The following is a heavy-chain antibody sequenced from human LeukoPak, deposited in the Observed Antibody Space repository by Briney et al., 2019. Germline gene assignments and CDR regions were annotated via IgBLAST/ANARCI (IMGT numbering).Heavy chain of an antibody. CDR2: ISGSGGST. J-gene: IGHJ4*02. D-gene: IGHD3-10*01. Sequence: PSETLSLTCAVYGGSFSGYYWSWIRQPPGKGLEWVSAISGSGGSTYYADSVKGRFTISRDNSKNTLYLQMNSLRAEDTAVYYCAKDLRVWDHPSFDYWGQGTLVTVSS. CDR3: AKDLRVWDHPSFDY. CDR1: GGSFSGYY. V-gene: IGHV3-23*01.